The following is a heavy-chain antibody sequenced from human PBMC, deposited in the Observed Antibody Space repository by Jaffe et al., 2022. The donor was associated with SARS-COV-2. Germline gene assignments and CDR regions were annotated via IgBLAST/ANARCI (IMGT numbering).Heavy chain of an antibody. Sequence: QVQLQESGPGLVKPSQTLSLTCTVSGGSISSGTYYWSWIRQPAGKGLEWIGRIYTSGSTNYNPSLKSRVTISADTSKNQFSLRLSSVTAADTAVYYCARGGRGYCGGGYCYSWFDPWGQGTLVTVSS. CDR1: GGSISSGTYY. J-gene: IGHJ5*02. D-gene: IGHD2-15*01. CDR3: ARGGRGYCGGGYCYSWFDP. V-gene: IGHV4-61*02. CDR2: IYTSGST.